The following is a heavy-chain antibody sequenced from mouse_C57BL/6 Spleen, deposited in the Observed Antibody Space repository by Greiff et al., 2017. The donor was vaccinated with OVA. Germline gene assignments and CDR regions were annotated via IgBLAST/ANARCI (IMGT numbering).Heavy chain of an antibody. V-gene: IGHV7-3*01. D-gene: IGHD1-1*01. CDR2: IRNKANGYTT. CDR1: GFTFTDYY. J-gene: IGHJ2*01. Sequence: EVKLEESGGGLVQPGGSLSLSCAASGFTFTDYYMSWVRQPPGQALEWLGFIRNKANGYTTESSASVKGRFTISRANSQSILYLQMNALRAEDSATYYCASHYYYGSSYFDYWGQGTTLTVSS. CDR3: ASHYYYGSSYFDY.